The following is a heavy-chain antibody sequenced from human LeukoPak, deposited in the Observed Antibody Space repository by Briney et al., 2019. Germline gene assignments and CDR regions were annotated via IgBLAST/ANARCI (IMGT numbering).Heavy chain of an antibody. CDR2: IHPSTGNP. CDR3: ARALDSLGGLSLPDY. V-gene: IGHV7-4-1*02. Sequence: ASVKVSCKASGYSFTNYAMNWVRQAPGQGLEFMGWIHPSTGNPAYARGFSGRFVFSLDTSVTTTYLQISDLKAEDTAVYFCARALDSLGGLSLPDYWGQGTLVTVSS. CDR1: GYSFTNYA. J-gene: IGHJ4*02. D-gene: IGHD3-16*02.